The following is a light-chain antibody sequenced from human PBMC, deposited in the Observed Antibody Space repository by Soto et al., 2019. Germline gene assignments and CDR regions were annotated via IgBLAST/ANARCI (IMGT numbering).Light chain of an antibody. V-gene: IGKV1-9*01. CDR2: VAS. J-gene: IGKJ2*01. CDR1: QGISTY. CDR3: QQHNSYPRT. Sequence: DIQLTQSPSFLSASVGDRVTIRCRASQGISTYLAWYQQKPGNAPKLLIHVASTSQRGVPSRFSGSGSGTEFTLTISSLQPEDFATYYCQQHNSYPRTFGQGTQLEIK.